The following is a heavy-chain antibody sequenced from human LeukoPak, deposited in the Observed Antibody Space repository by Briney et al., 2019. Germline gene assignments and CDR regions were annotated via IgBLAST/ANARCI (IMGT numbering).Heavy chain of an antibody. CDR3: ARSIVRRAIAHFDY. Sequence: SGPALVKPTQTLTLTCTFSGFSLSSTAMCVSWLRQPPGKALEWLARIDWDDDKYYSTSLKTRLTISKDTSKNQVVLTMTNMDPVDTGTYYCARSIVRRAIAHFDYWGQGTLVTVSS. CDR2: IDWDDDK. CDR1: GFSLSSTAMC. V-gene: IGHV2-70*11. J-gene: IGHJ4*02. D-gene: IGHD3-10*01.